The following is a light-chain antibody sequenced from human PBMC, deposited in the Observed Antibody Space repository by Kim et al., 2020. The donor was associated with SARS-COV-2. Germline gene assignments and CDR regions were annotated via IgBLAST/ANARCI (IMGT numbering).Light chain of an antibody. CDR2: QDS. CDR3: QAWDSRTWV. J-gene: IGLJ3*02. CDR1: KLGDKY. V-gene: IGLV3-1*01. Sequence: SYELTQPPSVSVSPGQTASITCSGDKLGDKYACWYQQKPGQSPVLVIYQDSKRPSGIPERFSGSNSGNTATLTISGTQAMVEADYYCQAWDSRTWVFGGG.